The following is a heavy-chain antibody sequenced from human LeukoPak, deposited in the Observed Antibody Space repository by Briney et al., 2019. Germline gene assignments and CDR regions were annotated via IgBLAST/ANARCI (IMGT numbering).Heavy chain of an antibody. CDR3: ARTEYSSSSVWFGP. D-gene: IGHD6-6*01. V-gene: IGHV2-70*20. CDR1: GFSLSTSGMC. Sequence: SGPALVKPTQTLTLTCTFSGFSLSTSGMCVSWVRQPPGKALEWLALIDWDDDKYYSTSLKTRLTISKDTSKNQVVLTMTNMDPVDTATYYCARTEYSSSSVWFGPWGQGTLVTVSS. CDR2: IDWDDDK. J-gene: IGHJ5*02.